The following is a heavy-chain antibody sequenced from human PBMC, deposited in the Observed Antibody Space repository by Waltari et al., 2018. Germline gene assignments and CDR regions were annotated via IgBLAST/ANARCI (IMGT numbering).Heavy chain of an antibody. D-gene: IGHD3-10*01. CDR1: GFTFSRYG. CDR2: ISYDENKK. CDR3: AKVWGDYYGSGSGYGMDV. Sequence: QVHLVESGGGVVQPGRSLRLSGAASGFTFSRYGMHWVRQAPGRGLEWVAFISYDENKKYYVDSVKGRFTISRDNSKNTLYLQMNSLRAEDTAVYYCAKVWGDYYGSGSGYGMDVWGQGITVIVS. V-gene: IGHV3-30*18. J-gene: IGHJ6*02.